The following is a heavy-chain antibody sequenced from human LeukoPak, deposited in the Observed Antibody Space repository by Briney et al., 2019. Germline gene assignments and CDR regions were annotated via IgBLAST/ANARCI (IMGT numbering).Heavy chain of an antibody. Sequence: GGSLRLSCAASGFSFSSYAMSWVRQAPGKGLEWVSGISGSGSNTYYADSVKGRFTISRDNSKNTLYLQMNSLRAEDTAVYYCAKETYYGSGSYYNGWGQGTLVTVSS. D-gene: IGHD3-10*01. CDR2: ISGSGSNT. CDR1: GFSFSSYA. V-gene: IGHV3-23*01. CDR3: AKETYYGSGSYYNG. J-gene: IGHJ4*02.